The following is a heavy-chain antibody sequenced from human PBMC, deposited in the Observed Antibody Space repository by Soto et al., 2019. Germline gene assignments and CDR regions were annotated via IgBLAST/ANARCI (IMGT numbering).Heavy chain of an antibody. CDR1: GGTINSGDYF. CDR3: ARVKATFYRHYYFDY. V-gene: IGHV4-30-4*01. Sequence: PSETLSLTGSVSGGTINSGDYFWSWIRQPPGKGLEWIGSLFYTGSTYYSPSLKSRATMSMDTSKNLFYLRLRSLTAADTAVYFCARVKATFYRHYYFDYWGQGTPVTVSS. CDR2: LFYTGST. J-gene: IGHJ4*02. D-gene: IGHD3-16*01.